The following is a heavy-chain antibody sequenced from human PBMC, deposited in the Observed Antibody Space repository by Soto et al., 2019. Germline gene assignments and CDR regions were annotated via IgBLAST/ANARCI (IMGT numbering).Heavy chain of an antibody. CDR2: MNPNSGNT. CDR3: ARGSMVRGAMGY. V-gene: IGHV1-8*01. CDR1: GYTFTSSD. Sequence: QVQLGQSGAEVKKPGASVKVSCKASGYTFTSSDINWVRQATGQGLEWMGWMNPNSGNTGYAQKVQGRVTMTRNTSISTAYMELSSLRSEDTAVYYWARGSMVRGAMGYWGQGTLVTVSS. J-gene: IGHJ4*02. D-gene: IGHD3-10*01.